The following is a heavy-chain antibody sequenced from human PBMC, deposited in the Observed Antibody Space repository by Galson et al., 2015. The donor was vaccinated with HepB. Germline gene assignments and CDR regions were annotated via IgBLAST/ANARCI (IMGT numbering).Heavy chain of an antibody. CDR3: TTTPTVAGTLGYYYYYGMDV. CDR1: GFTFSNAR. Sequence: SLRLSCAASGFTFSNARMSWVRQAPGKGLEWVGRIKSKTDGGTTDYAAPVKCRFTISRDDSKDTLYLQMNSLKTEDTAVYYCTTTPTVAGTLGYYYYYGMDVWGQGTTVTVSS. J-gene: IGHJ6*02. D-gene: IGHD6-19*01. V-gene: IGHV3-15*01. CDR2: IKSKTDGGTT.